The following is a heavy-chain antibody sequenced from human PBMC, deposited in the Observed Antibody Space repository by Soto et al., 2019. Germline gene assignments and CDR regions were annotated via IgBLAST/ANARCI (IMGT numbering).Heavy chain of an antibody. J-gene: IGHJ6*02. Sequence: QVQLVQSGAEVKKPGASVKVSCKASGYTFTGYYMHWVRQAPGQGLEWMGWINPNSGGTNYAQKXQGWVTMTRDXXIXTXXMELSRLRSDDTAVYYCARDLGITGTTPYYYGMDVWGQGTTVTVSS. CDR3: ARDLGITGTTPYYYGMDV. CDR1: GYTFTGYY. D-gene: IGHD1-20*01. V-gene: IGHV1-2*04. CDR2: INPNSGGT.